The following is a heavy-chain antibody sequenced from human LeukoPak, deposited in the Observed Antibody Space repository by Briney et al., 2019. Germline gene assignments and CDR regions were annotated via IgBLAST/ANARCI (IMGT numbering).Heavy chain of an antibody. CDR1: GFTFSSYA. Sequence: GGSLRLSCAASGFTFSSYAMSWVRPAPGKGLDWVSAISGSADRTYYADSVKGRFTISRDNSKNTLYLQMNSLRPEDTAIYYCAKESPYGSGSRNYYFHYWGQGTLVTVSS. V-gene: IGHV3-23*01. D-gene: IGHD3-10*01. CDR3: AKESPYGSGSRNYYFHY. J-gene: IGHJ4*02. CDR2: ISGSADRT.